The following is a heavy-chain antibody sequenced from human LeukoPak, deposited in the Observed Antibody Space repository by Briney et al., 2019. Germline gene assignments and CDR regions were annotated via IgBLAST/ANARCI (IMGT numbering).Heavy chain of an antibody. Sequence: PGRSLRLSCAASGFTFSSYAMHWVRQAPGKGLEWVAVISYDGSNKYYADSVKGRFTISRDNSKNTLYLQMNSLRAEDTAVYYCARDAAYYYDSSGYLDYWGQGTPVTVSS. D-gene: IGHD3-22*01. CDR1: GFTFSSYA. CDR3: ARDAAYYYDSSGYLDY. J-gene: IGHJ4*02. CDR2: ISYDGSNK. V-gene: IGHV3-30-3*01.